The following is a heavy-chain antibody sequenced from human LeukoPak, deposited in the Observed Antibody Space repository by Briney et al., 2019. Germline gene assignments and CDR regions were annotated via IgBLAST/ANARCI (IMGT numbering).Heavy chain of an antibody. Sequence: SETLSLTCTVSGGSISSYYWSWIRQPPGKGLEWIGYIYYSGSTNYNPSLKSRVTISVDTSKNQFSLKLSSATAADTAVYYCASCSDTNGVCHLDAFDIWGQGTMVTVSS. J-gene: IGHJ3*02. CDR2: IYYSGST. D-gene: IGHD2-8*01. CDR3: ASCSDTNGVCHLDAFDI. V-gene: IGHV4-59*01. CDR1: GGSISSYY.